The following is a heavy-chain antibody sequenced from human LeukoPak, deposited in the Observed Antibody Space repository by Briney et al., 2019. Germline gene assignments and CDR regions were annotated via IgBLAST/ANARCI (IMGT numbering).Heavy chain of an antibody. V-gene: IGHV4-34*01. CDR2: INHSGST. CDR3: ARGLRNWFDP. CDR1: GGSFSGYY. J-gene: IGHJ5*02. Sequence: SETLSLTCAVYGGSFSGYYWSWIRQPPGKGLEWIGEINHSGSTNYNPSLKSRVTISVDTSKNPFSLKLSSVTAADTAVYYCARGLRNWFDPWGQGTLVTVSS.